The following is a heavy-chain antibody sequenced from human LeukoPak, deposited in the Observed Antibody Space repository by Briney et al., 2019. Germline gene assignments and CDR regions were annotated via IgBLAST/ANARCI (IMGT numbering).Heavy chain of an antibody. CDR3: ARLGYYGSVTYLDY. CDR1: RYSFTSYR. D-gene: IGHD3-10*01. V-gene: IGHV5-51*01. J-gene: IGHJ4*02. CDR2: IYPGGSDT. Sequence: GALRDSCKRPRYSFTSYRTGSGREMLGKGLERRGHIYPGGSDTRYRPSFQGQVTISADKSISTAYLQWSSLKASDTAMYYCARLGYYGSVTYLDYWGQGTLVTVSS.